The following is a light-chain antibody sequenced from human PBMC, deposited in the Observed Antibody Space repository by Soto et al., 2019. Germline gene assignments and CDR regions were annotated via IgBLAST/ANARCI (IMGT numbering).Light chain of an antibody. CDR2: EVN. V-gene: IGLV2-14*01. CDR3: FSFTSTSTHV. J-gene: IGLJ1*01. Sequence: AVTEPAWVSGSLGEAVVTSNKRTSSDIGAYDYVSWFQQHPGKAPKLMISEVNNRPSGVSNRFSGSKSGNTAYLTISGLQVEDEADYFCFSFTSTSTHVFGTGTNVPAL. CDR1: SSDIGAYDY.